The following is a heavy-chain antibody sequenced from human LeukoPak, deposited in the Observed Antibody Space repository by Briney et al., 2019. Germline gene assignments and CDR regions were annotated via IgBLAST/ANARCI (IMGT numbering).Heavy chain of an antibody. J-gene: IGHJ4*02. CDR1: GFTFSSYH. D-gene: IGHD1-26*01. Sequence: GSLRLSCAASGFTFSSYHMNWVRQAPGEGLEWVSAISGSSSQIAYADSVKGRFTISRDNTENSVYLQMNNLRAEDTGVYYCARGREGATSGDYWGQGTLVTVSS. CDR3: ARGREGATSGDY. CDR2: ISGSSSQI. V-gene: IGHV3-21*01.